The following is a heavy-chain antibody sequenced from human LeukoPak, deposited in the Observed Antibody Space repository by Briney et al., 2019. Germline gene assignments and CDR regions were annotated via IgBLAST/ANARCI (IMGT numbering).Heavy chain of an antibody. J-gene: IGHJ6*03. V-gene: IGHV3-20*04. Sequence: GGSLRLSCAASGFTFDDYGMSWVRQAPGKGLEWVSGINWNGGSTGYADSVKGRFTISRDNARNSLYLQMNSLRAEDTALYYCARIAARLFYYYYYMDVWGRGTTVTVSS. CDR3: ARIAARLFYYYYYMDV. CDR2: INWNGGST. CDR1: GFTFDDYG. D-gene: IGHD6-6*01.